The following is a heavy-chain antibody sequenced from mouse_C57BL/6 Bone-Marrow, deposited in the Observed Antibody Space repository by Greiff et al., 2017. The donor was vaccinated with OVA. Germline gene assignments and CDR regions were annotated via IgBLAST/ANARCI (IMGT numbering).Heavy chain of an antibody. CDR3: TSTAQAAY. CDR2: IRLKSDNYAT. Sequence: EVKLEESGGGLVQPGGSMKLSCVASGFTFSNYWMNWVRQSPEKGLEWVAQIRLKSDNYATHYAESVKGRFTISRDDSKSSVYLQMNNLRAEDTGIYYCTSTAQAAYWGQGTLVTVSA. J-gene: IGHJ3*01. D-gene: IGHD3-2*02. CDR1: GFTFSNYW. V-gene: IGHV6-3*01.